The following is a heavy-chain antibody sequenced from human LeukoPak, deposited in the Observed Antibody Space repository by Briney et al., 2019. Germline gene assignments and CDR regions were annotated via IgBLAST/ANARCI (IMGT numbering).Heavy chain of an antibody. CDR2: ISYDGSNK. CDR3: ARDMNKWELLPGDY. J-gene: IGHJ4*02. CDR1: GLTFSSYA. Sequence: PGRSLRLSCAASGLTFSSYAMHWVRQAPGKGLEWVAVISYDGSNKYYADSVKGRFTISRDNSKNTLYLQMNSLRAEDTAVYYCARDMNKWELLPGDYWGQGTLVTVSS. D-gene: IGHD1-26*01. V-gene: IGHV3-30*04.